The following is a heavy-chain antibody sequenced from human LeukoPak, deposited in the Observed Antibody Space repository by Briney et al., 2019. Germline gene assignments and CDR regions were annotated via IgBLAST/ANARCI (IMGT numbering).Heavy chain of an antibody. Sequence: GGSLRLSCAASGFTFSSYSMNWVRQAPGKGLEWVSSISSSSSYIYYADSVKGRFTISRDNAKNSLYLQMNSLRAEDTAVYYCARIGRNDFWTDYWGQGTLVTVSS. CDR3: ARIGRNDFWTDY. CDR2: ISSSSSYI. D-gene: IGHD3-3*01. J-gene: IGHJ4*02. V-gene: IGHV3-21*01. CDR1: GFTFSSYS.